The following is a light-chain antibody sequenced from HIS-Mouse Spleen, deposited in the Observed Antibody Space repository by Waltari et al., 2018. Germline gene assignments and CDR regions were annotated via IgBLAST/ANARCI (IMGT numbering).Light chain of an antibody. J-gene: IGKJ2*01. CDR2: GAS. V-gene: IGKV3-15*01. Sequence: EIVMTQSPATLSVSPGERATLSCRASQSVSSNLAWYQQKPGQAPRLLIYGASTRAPGIPARFSGSGSGTEFTLTISRMQSEDFAVYYCQQYNNWPPYTFGQGTKLEIK. CDR3: QQYNNWPPYT. CDR1: QSVSSN.